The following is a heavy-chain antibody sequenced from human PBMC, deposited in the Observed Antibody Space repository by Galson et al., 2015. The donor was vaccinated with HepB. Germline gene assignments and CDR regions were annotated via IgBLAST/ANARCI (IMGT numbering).Heavy chain of an antibody. V-gene: IGHV3-15*01. Sequence: SLRLSCAASGFTFSNAWMSWVRQAPGKGLEWVGRIKSKTDGGTTDYAAPVKGRFTISRDDSKNTLYLQMNSLKTEDTAVYYCTTERNWGYYDSSGLFYWGQGTLVTVSS. J-gene: IGHJ4*02. CDR2: IKSKTDGGTT. D-gene: IGHD3-22*01. CDR1: GFTFSNAW. CDR3: TTERNWGYYDSSGLFY.